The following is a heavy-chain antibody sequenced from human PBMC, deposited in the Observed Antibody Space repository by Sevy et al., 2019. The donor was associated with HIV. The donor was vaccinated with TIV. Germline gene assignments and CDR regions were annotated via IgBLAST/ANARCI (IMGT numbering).Heavy chain of an antibody. Sequence: ETLSLTCAVYGGSFSGYYWSWIRQPPGKGLEWIGEINHSGSTNYNPSLKSRVTISVDTSKNQFSLKLSSVTAADTAVYYCARGRVVVVPAAILGTDFDYWGQGTLVTVSS. D-gene: IGHD2-2*02. CDR1: GGSFSGYY. V-gene: IGHV4-34*01. CDR3: ARGRVVVVPAAILGTDFDY. J-gene: IGHJ4*02. CDR2: INHSGST.